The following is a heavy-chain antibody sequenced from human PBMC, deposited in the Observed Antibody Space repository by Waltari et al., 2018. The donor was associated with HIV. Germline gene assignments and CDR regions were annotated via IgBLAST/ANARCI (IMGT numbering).Heavy chain of an antibody. CDR3: ARPAEDYYDSSGYVY. CDR1: GYTFTGYC. CDR2: INPPSGDT. V-gene: IGHV1-2*02. Sequence: QVQLVKSGAEMKKPGASVMVSCQASGYTFTGYCMHWVRQPPGQGLDWVGLINPPSGDTNCAQKFQGRVTLTRDTSISTAYMELSRLRHDDTAVYYCARPAEDYYDSSGYVYWGQGTLVTVSS. D-gene: IGHD3-22*01. J-gene: IGHJ4*02.